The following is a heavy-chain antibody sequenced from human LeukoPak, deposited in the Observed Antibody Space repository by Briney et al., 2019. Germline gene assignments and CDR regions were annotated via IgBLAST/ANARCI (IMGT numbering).Heavy chain of an antibody. J-gene: IGHJ3*02. CDR2: IYHSGST. CDR3: ARETGDLLRYFDWLSNDAFDI. CDR1: GYSISSGYY. V-gene: IGHV4-38-2*02. Sequence: SETLSLTCTVSGYSISSGYYWGWIRQPPGKGLEWIGSIYHSGSTYYNPSLKSRVTISVDTSKNQFSLKLSSVTAADTAVYYCARETGDLLRYFDWLSNDAFDIWGQGTMVTVSS. D-gene: IGHD3-9*01.